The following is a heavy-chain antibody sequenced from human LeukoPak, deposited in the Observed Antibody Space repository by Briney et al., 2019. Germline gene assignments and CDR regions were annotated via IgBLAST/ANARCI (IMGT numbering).Heavy chain of an antibody. CDR2: ISSSGSTI. CDR1: GSTFSDYY. J-gene: IGHJ6*02. V-gene: IGHV3-11*01. D-gene: IGHD5-24*01. Sequence: GGSLRLSCAASGSTFSDYYMSWLRQAPGKGLEWVSYISSSGSTIYYADSVKGRFTISRDNAKNSLYLQMNSLRAEDTAVYYCAREGMARVLSYYYGMDVWGQGTTVTVSS. CDR3: AREGMARVLSYYYGMDV.